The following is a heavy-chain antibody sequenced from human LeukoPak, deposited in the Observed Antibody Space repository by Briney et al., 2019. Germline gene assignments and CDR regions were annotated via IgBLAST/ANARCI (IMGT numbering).Heavy chain of an antibody. J-gene: IGHJ4*02. Sequence: SGGSLRLSCTISGFTFRHYGLTWFRQAPGKGLEWVGYIQSEGGGGTTRYAAAVVGRFIISRDDSKSVAFLQMNSLKIDDTGVYYCARDVGGRTPFRFWGQGTMVAVSS. CDR1: GFTFRHYG. D-gene: IGHD2-15*01. V-gene: IGHV3-49*03. CDR3: ARDVGGRTPFRF. CDR2: IQSEGGGGTT.